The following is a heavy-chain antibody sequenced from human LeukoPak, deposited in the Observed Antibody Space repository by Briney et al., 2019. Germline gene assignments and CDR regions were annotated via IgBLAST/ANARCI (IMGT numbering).Heavy chain of an antibody. CDR1: GFTFNSYW. J-gene: IGHJ4*02. CDR3: ARIYEFGDNNWRYFDN. CDR2: IDPDGSEK. V-gene: IGHV3-7*01. D-gene: IGHD3-10*01. Sequence: GGSLRLSCAASGFTFNSYWMSWVRQAPGKGLEWVANIDPDGSEKQYGDSVKGRFTTSRDNAKNSLYLQMNSLRAEDTAIYYCARIYEFGDNNWRYFDNWGQGTLVTVSS.